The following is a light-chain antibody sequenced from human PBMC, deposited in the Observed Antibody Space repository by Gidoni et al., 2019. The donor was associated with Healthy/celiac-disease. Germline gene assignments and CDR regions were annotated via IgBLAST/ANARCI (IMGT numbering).Light chain of an antibody. Sequence: EIVLTQSPATLSLSPGERSTPSCRASQSVSSYLAWYQQTPGQAPRLLIYDASNRATGIPARFSSSGSGTDFTLTISSLEPEDFAVYYCQQRSNWLYTFGQGTKLEIK. CDR1: QSVSSY. V-gene: IGKV3-11*01. J-gene: IGKJ2*01. CDR3: QQRSNWLYT. CDR2: DAS.